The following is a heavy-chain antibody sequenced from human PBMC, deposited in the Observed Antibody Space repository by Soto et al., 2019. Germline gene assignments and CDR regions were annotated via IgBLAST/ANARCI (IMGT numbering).Heavy chain of an antibody. CDR1: GFTFSSYA. D-gene: IGHD3-9*01. J-gene: IGHJ4*02. V-gene: IGHV3-23*01. CDR3: AKPPSIQLWLGVSFSIRYFDWLVDY. Sequence: GGSLRLSCAASGFTFSSYAMSWVRQAPGKGLEWVSAISGSGGSTYYADSVKGRFTISRDNSKNTLYLQMNSLRAEDTAVYYCAKPPSIQLWLGVSFSIRYFDWLVDYWGQGTLVTVSS. CDR2: ISGSGGST.